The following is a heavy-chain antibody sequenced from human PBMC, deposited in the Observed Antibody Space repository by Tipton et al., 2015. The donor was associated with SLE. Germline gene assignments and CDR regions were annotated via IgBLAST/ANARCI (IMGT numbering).Heavy chain of an antibody. J-gene: IGHJ4*02. CDR2: IYYSGRP. Sequence: TLSLTCTVSGGSISSYYWSWIRQPPGKGLEWIGYIYYSGRPNYNPSLKRRVTISVDTAKTQFSLKLSSVTAADAAVYYCAREGSWDPLFDYWGQGTLVTVSS. D-gene: IGHD6-13*01. CDR3: AREGSWDPLFDY. CDR1: GGSISSYY. V-gene: IGHV4-59*01.